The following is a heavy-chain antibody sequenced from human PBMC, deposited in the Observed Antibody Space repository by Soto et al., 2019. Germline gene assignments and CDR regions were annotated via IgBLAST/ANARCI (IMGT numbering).Heavy chain of an antibody. J-gene: IGHJ4*02. D-gene: IGHD3-10*01. V-gene: IGHV3-23*01. Sequence: EVQLLESGGGLVQPGGSRRLSCAASGFTFSSYAMGWVRQAPGKGLEWVSGITGSGGSTYHADSVKGRFTISRDNSKNTLYMQMNRLRAEDTAVYHCAKARDYYGAAYDYWGQGVLVTVSS. CDR3: AKARDYYGAAYDY. CDR1: GFTFSSYA. CDR2: ITGSGGST.